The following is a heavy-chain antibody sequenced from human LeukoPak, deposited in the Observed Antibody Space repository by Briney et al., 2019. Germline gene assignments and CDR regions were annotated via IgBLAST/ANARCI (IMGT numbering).Heavy chain of an antibody. V-gene: IGHV3-23*01. Sequence: PGGSLRLSCAASGFTFSNAWMSWVRQAPGKGLEWVSAISGSGGSTYYADSVKGRFTISRDNSKNTLYLQMNSLRAEDTAVYYCAKDGVGYYGSGSYHYWGQGTLVTVSS. J-gene: IGHJ4*02. CDR2: ISGSGGST. D-gene: IGHD3-10*01. CDR3: AKDGVGYYGSGSYHY. CDR1: GFTFSNAW.